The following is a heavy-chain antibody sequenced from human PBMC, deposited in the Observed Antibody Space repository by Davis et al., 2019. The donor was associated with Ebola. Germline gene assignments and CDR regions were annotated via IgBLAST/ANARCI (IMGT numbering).Heavy chain of an antibody. Sequence: GESLKISCAASGFSFRSYDMHWVRQAPGKGLEWVALMSYDGSRKFYADSVKGRFTISRDNSKNTLYLQMNSLRAEDTAVYYCARIYYYYYGMDVWGQGTTVTVSS. V-gene: IGHV3-30*03. CDR2: MSYDGSRK. CDR3: ARIYYYYYGMDV. J-gene: IGHJ6*02. CDR1: GFSFRSYD.